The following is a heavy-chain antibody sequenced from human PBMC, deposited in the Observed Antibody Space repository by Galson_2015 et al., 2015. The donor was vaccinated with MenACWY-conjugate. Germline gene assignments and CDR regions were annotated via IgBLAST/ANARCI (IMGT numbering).Heavy chain of an antibody. D-gene: IGHD7-27*01. CDR1: GASISSHH. Sequence: SETLSLTCTVSGASISSHHWSWFRQPSGKGLEWIAYIRDTGSLKDNPSLKSRVTMSADKSNNQFSLRLISVTAADTAVYYCARLPTWGSSFGYFDYWGQGILVAVSS. V-gene: IGHV4-59*08. J-gene: IGHJ4*02. CDR3: ARLPTWGSSFGYFDY. CDR2: IRDTGSL.